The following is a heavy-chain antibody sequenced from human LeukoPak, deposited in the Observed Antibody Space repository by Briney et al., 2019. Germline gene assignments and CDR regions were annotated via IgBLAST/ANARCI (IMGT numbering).Heavy chain of an antibody. CDR2: ISSSSSTI. CDR3: ARGPYYYDSSGYPATDY. CDR1: GFTFSSYS. V-gene: IGHV3-48*04. D-gene: IGHD3-22*01. J-gene: IGHJ4*02. Sequence: GGSLRLSCAASGFTFSSYSMNWVRQAPGKGLEWVSYISSSSSTIYYADSVKGRFTISRDNTKNSLYLQMNSLRAEDTAVYYCARGPYYYDSSGYPATDYWGQGTLATVSS.